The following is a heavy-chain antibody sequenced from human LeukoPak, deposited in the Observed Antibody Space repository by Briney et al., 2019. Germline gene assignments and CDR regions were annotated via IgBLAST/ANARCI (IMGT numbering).Heavy chain of an antibody. CDR3: ARARGDIVVVPAALYNWFDP. J-gene: IGHJ5*02. CDR2: IYHSGST. Sequence: SETLSLTCTVSGGSISSGGYYWSWIRQPPGKGLEWIGYIYHSGSTYYNPSLKSRVTISVDRSKNQFSLKLSSVTAADTAVYYCARARGDIVVVPAALYNWFDPWGQGTLVTVSS. CDR1: GGSISSGGYY. V-gene: IGHV4-30-2*01. D-gene: IGHD2-2*01.